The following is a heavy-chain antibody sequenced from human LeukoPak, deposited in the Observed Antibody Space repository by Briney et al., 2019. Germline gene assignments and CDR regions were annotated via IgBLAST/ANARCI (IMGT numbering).Heavy chain of an antibody. Sequence: PGGSLRLSCTASGFTIGDYAISWVRQAPGKGLEWVGFIRGKASGGTTEYAASVKGRFTISRDDSKSIAYLEVNSLKTEDTAVYVCTRKIIGDDAFDIWGQGTMVTVSS. CDR1: GFTIGDYA. J-gene: IGHJ3*02. D-gene: IGHD2-21*01. CDR3: TRKIIGDDAFDI. CDR2: IRGKASGGTT. V-gene: IGHV3-49*04.